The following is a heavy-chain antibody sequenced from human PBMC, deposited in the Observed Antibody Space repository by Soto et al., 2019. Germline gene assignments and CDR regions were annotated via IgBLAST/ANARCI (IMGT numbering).Heavy chain of an antibody. J-gene: IGHJ4*02. CDR3: ARGGDRLRYLDWLLSLDY. Sequence: ASVKVSFKASGYTFTSYAMHWVRQAPGQRLEWMGWINAGNGNTKYSQKFQGRVTITRDTSASTAYMELSSLRSEDTAVYYCARGGDRLRYLDWLLSLDYWGQGTLVTVSS. CDR2: INAGNGNT. CDR1: GYTFTSYA. D-gene: IGHD3-9*01. V-gene: IGHV1-3*01.